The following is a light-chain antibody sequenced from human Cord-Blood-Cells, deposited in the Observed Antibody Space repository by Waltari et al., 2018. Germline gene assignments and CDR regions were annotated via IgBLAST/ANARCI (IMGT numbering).Light chain of an antibody. V-gene: IGLV2-8*01. CDR1: SRDVGSSDY. Sequence: SALTQPASASVSPGQPVTIPCTGTSRDVGSSDYVPWYQQHPGKAPKLIIYELSKRPSGVPDRFSGSKSGNTASLTVSGLQAEDEADYYCSSYAGSNNLVFGGGTKLTVL. J-gene: IGLJ2*01. CDR2: ELS. CDR3: SSYAGSNNLV.